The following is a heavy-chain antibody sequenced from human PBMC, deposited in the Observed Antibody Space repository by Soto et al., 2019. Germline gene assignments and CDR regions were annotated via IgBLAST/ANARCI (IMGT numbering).Heavy chain of an antibody. Sequence: QVQLVQSGAEVKKPGASVKVSCKASGYTFTNYGINWVRQAPGQGLEWMGWISASNGNTNYAQRVQGRVLMTTDTSTSTPYMELRSLRSDDTAVYYCARSQSGDYEGCGYWGQGTLVTVSS. CDR2: ISASNGNT. CDR3: ARSQSGDYEGCGY. CDR1: GYTFTNYG. J-gene: IGHJ4*02. V-gene: IGHV1-18*01. D-gene: IGHD4-17*01.